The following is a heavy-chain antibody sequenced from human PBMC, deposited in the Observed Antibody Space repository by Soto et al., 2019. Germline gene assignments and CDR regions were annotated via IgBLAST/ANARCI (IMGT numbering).Heavy chain of an antibody. Sequence: QVQLVESGGGVVQPGRSLRLSCAASGFTFSSYGMHWVRQAPGKGLEWVAVISYDGSNKYYTDSVKGRFTISRDNSKNTLYLQMNSVRAEDTAVYYCAKLDPPKMATITHGYWGQGTLVTVSS. J-gene: IGHJ4*02. CDR1: GFTFSSYG. CDR2: ISYDGSNK. CDR3: AKLDPPKMATITHGY. D-gene: IGHD5-12*01. V-gene: IGHV3-30*18.